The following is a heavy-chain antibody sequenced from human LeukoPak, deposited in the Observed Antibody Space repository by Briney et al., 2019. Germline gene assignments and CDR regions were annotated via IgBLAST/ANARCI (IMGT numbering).Heavy chain of an antibody. D-gene: IGHD2-2*01. V-gene: IGHV3-11*01. CDR3: ARDHCSSTSCYYYGMDV. CDR2: ISSSGSTI. CDR1: GFTFSDYY. J-gene: IGHJ6*02. Sequence: GGSLRLSCAASGFTFSDYYMSWIRQAPGKGLEWVSYISSSGSTIYYADSVKGRFTISRDNAKNSLYLQMNSLRAGDTAVYYCARDHCSSTSCYYYGMDVWGQGTTVTVSS.